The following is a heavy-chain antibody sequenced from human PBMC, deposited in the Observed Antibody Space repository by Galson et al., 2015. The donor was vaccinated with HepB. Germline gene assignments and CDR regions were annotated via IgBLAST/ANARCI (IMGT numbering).Heavy chain of an antibody. J-gene: IGHJ5*02. D-gene: IGHD1-7*01. CDR1: GYSFTSYW. CDR3: ASRYNWNWNLGLGFDP. CDR2: IDPSDSYT. Sequence: QSGAEVKKPGESLRISCKGSGYSFTSYWISWVRQMPGKGLEWMGRIDPSDSYTNYSPSFQGHVTISADKSISTAYLQWSSLKASDTAMYHCASRYNWNWNLGLGFDPWGQGTLVTVSS. V-gene: IGHV5-10-1*01.